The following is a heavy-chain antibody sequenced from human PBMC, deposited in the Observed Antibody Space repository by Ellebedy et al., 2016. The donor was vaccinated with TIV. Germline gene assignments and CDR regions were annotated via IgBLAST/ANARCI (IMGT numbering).Heavy chain of an antibody. CDR2: ISSSNHYI. CDR1: GFTFDDYA. J-gene: IGHJ4*02. CDR3: ARELAAAGIFDY. Sequence: PGGSLRLSCAASGFTFDDYAMHWVRQAPGKGLEWVSSISSSNHYIYYADSVKGRFTISRDHAKNSLYLQMNSLRAEDTAVFYCARELAAAGIFDYWGQGTLVTVSS. V-gene: IGHV3-21*01. D-gene: IGHD6-13*01.